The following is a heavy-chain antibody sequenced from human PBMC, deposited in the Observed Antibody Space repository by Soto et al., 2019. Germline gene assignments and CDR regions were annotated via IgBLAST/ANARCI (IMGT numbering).Heavy chain of an antibody. Sequence: ASVKVSCKASGYTFTSYAMHWVRQAPGQRLEWMGWINAGNGNTKYSQKFQGRVTITRDTSASTAYMELSSLRSEDTAVYYCAINRLTGYSRPLDYWGQGTLVTVSS. CDR2: INAGNGNT. CDR1: GYTFTSYA. CDR3: AINRLTGYSRPLDY. V-gene: IGHV1-3*01. D-gene: IGHD3-9*01. J-gene: IGHJ4*02.